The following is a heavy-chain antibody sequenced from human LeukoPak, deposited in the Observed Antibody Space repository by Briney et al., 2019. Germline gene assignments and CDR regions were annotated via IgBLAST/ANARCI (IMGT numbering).Heavy chain of an antibody. Sequence: GGSLRLSCAASGFTFSSYAMSWVRQLPGKGLEWVSTISGDGGGTFYADSVKGRFIISRDNSKKTLYLQMNSLRAEDTAVYYCARSAYSSGSPFDYWGQGTLVTVSS. CDR1: GFTFSSYA. V-gene: IGHV3-23*01. J-gene: IGHJ4*02. CDR3: ARSAYSSGSPFDY. D-gene: IGHD6-19*01. CDR2: ISGDGGGT.